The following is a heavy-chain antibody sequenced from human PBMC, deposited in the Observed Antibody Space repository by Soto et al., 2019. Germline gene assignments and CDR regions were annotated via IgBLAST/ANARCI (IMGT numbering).Heavy chain of an antibody. CDR1: GYSISSGYY. D-gene: IGHD2-2*01. CDR2: IHHSGST. CDR3: ARDKVVVPAARPGAFDI. Sequence: SETLSLTCAVSGYSISSGYYWGWIRQPPGKGLEWIGSIHHSGSTYYNPSLKSRVTISVDTSKNQFSLKLSSVTAADTAVYYCARDKVVVPAARPGAFDIWGQGTMDTVSS. V-gene: IGHV4-38-2*02. J-gene: IGHJ3*02.